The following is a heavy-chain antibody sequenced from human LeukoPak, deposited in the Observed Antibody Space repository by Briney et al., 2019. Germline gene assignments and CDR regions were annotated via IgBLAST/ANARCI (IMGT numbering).Heavy chain of an antibody. CDR1: GFTFSSYS. V-gene: IGHV3-21*01. J-gene: IGHJ6*02. CDR3: ARDLGDFWSAYSVLYYYYGMDV. CDR2: ISSSSYI. Sequence: GGSLRLSCAASGFTFSSYSMNWVRQAPGKGLEWVSSISSSSYIYYADSVKGRFTISRDNAKNSLYLQMNSLRAEDTAVYYCARDLGDFWSAYSVLYYYYGMDVWGQGTTVTVSS. D-gene: IGHD3-3*01.